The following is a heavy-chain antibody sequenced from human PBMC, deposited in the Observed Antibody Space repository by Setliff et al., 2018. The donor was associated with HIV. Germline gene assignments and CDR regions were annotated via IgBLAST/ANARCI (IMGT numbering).Heavy chain of an antibody. CDR3: ASGEDSGTYGEPYDS. J-gene: IGHJ4*02. V-gene: IGHV4-39*01. D-gene: IGHD1-26*01. CDR2: IHSSGST. CDR1: GDSIISSRNF. Sequence: SETLSLTCTVSGDSIISSRNFWGWIRQPPGKGLEWIGNIHSSGSTNYNPSLKSRVFISVDLSINQFSLKLHSVTAADTAVYYCASGEDSGTYGEPYDSWGQGALVTVSS.